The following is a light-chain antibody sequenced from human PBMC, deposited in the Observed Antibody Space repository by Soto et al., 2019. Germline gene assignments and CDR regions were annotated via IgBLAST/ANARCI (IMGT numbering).Light chain of an antibody. Sequence: QSALTQPRSVSGSPGQSVTISCTGTSSDVGGYNFVSWYQQHPGKVPKLMIYDVSQRPSGVPDRFSGSKSGNTASLTISGLQAEDEADYYCSSFSSITREVFGGGTKLTVL. J-gene: IGLJ2*01. V-gene: IGLV2-11*01. CDR3: SSFSSITREV. CDR1: SSDVGGYNF. CDR2: DVS.